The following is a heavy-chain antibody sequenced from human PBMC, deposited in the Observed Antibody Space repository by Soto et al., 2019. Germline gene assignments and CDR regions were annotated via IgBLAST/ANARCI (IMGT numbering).Heavy chain of an antibody. CDR2: ISSSSSYI. CDR3: ARVRGSSSRGYYYGMDV. D-gene: IGHD6-6*01. CDR1: GFTFSSYS. J-gene: IGHJ6*02. V-gene: IGHV3-21*01. Sequence: EVQLVESGGGLVKPVGSLRLSCAASGFTFSSYSMNWVRQAPGKGLEWVSSISSSSSYIYYADSVKGRFTISRDNAKNSLYLQMNSLRAEDTAVYYCARVRGSSSRGYYYGMDVWGQGTTVTVSS.